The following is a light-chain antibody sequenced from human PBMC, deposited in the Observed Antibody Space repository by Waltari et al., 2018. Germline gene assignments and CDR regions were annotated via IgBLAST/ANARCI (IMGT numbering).Light chain of an antibody. CDR1: QSVLYSSNNKNY. Sequence: SLAVSLGERATINCKSSQSVLYSSNNKNYLAWYQQKPGQPPKLLIYWASTRESGVPDRFSGSGSGTDFTLTISSLRAEDVAVYYCQQYYSTPPVTFGQGTRLEIK. CDR3: QQYYSTPPVT. J-gene: IGKJ5*01. CDR2: WAS. V-gene: IGKV4-1*01.